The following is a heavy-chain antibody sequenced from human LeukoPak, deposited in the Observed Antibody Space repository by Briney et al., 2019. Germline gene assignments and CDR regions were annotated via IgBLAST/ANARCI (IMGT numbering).Heavy chain of an antibody. CDR1: GLTFSNYG. V-gene: IGHV3-33*01. J-gene: IGHJ4*02. CDR2: IWYDGSNK. Sequence: PGGSLRLSCAASGLTFSNYGMHWVRQAPGEGLEWVAVIWYDGSNKYYADSVKGRFTISRDNSKNTLYLQMNSLRAEDTAVYYCASGRYSGGYYYFDYWGQGTLVTVSS. CDR3: ASGRYSGGYYYFDY. D-gene: IGHD1-26*01.